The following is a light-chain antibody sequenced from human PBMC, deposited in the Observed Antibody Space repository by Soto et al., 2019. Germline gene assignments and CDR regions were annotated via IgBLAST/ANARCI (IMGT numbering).Light chain of an antibody. J-gene: IGLJ1*01. CDR2: RNS. Sequence: SVLTQPPSASGTPGQRVTISCSGRSSNIGSNFVYWYQHLPGTAPKLVIYRNSQRPSGVPDRFSGSKSGTSASLAISGLQSEDEADYYCAGWDDSLSGYVFGPGTKLTVL. CDR1: SSNIGSNF. V-gene: IGLV1-47*01. CDR3: AGWDDSLSGYV.